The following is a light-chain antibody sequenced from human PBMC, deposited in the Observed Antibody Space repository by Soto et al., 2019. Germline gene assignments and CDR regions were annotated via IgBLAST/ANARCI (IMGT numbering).Light chain of an antibody. J-gene: IGKJ2*02. V-gene: IGKV3-20*01. CDR1: QNVNSAY. Sequence: EIVLTQSPGTLSLSPGERATLSCKASQNVNSAYLAWYQQKPGQAPRPLIYGASSRATGIPDRFSGSASGTDFTLTISGLEPEDFAVYYCQQYGGSHGGTFGQGTKLEVK. CDR3: QQYGGSHGGT. CDR2: GAS.